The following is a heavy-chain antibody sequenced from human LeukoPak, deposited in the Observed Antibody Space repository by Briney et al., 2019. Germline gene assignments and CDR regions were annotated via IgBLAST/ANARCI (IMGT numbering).Heavy chain of an antibody. CDR1: GFSFSSYS. CDR2: ISYDGSNK. D-gene: IGHD6-19*01. CDR3: AKDRGEQWLVTSFDY. J-gene: IGHJ4*02. Sequence: PAGGSPRLSCAVSGFSFSSYSMNWVRQAPGKGLEWVAVISYDGSNKYYVDSVKGRFTISRDNSKNTLYLQMNSLRDEDTAVYYCAKDRGEQWLVTSFDYWGQGTLVTVSS. V-gene: IGHV3-30*18.